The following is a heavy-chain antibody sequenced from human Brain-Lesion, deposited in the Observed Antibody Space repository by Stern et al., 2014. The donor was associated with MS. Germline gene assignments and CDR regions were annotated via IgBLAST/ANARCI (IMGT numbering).Heavy chain of an antibody. V-gene: IGHV3-74*02. CDR2: VNNDGRRT. CDR1: GFTFSNYW. CDR3: ARGERWFDS. J-gene: IGHJ5*01. D-gene: IGHD3-10*01. Sequence: EIPLVESGGGLVPPGGSLRLSCAASGFTFSNYWMHWVRQAPGKRLVWVSRVNNDGRRTSYADSVKGRFTMSRDNAKNTLYLQMNSLRVEDTAIYYCARGERWFDSWGQGTLVTVSS.